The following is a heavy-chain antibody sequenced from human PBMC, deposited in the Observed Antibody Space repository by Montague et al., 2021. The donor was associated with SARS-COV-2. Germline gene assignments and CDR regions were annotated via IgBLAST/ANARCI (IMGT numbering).Heavy chain of an antibody. CDR2: ISYDGSNK. CDR1: GSTFSSYA. D-gene: IGHD2-2*01. Sequence: SLRLSCAASGSTFSSYAMHWVRQAPGKGLEWAAVISYDGSNKYYVDSVKGRFSISRDNSKNTLYLQMNSLRAEDTAVYYCARQLSVFVPAAPGSPTHETYDYAMDVWGQGTTVTVSS. CDR3: ARQLSVFVPAAPGSPTHETYDYAMDV. V-gene: IGHV3-30*04. J-gene: IGHJ6*02.